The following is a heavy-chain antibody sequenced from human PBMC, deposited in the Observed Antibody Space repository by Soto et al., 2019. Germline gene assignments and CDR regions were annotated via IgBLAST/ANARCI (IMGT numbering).Heavy chain of an antibody. CDR2: SIPIFGTA. J-gene: IGHJ6*02. Sequence: QVQLVQSGAEVKKPGSSVKVSCKASGGTFNNYPITWVRQAPGEGLEWMGGSIPIFGTANYAQTLQGRVTIRVDESTSTAYMELSSLRSEDTDVYYCARGRGYSGDDHYYYFDMDVWGQGTTVTVSS. CDR3: ARGRGYSGDDHYYYFDMDV. D-gene: IGHD5-12*01. V-gene: IGHV1-69*01. CDR1: GGTFNNYP.